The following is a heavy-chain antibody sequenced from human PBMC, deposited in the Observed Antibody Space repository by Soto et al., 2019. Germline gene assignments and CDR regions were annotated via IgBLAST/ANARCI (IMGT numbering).Heavy chain of an antibody. V-gene: IGHV4-39*01. CDR2: IYYSGST. CDR1: GGSISSSSYY. J-gene: IGHJ4*02. Sequence: KPSETLSLTCTVSGGSISSSSYYWGWIRQPPGKGLEWIGSIYYSGSTYYNPSLKSRVTISVDTSKNQFSLKLSSVTAADTAVYYCARTITSSGWFGPTRYYFDYWGQGTLVTVSS. D-gene: IGHD6-19*01. CDR3: ARTITSSGWFGPTRYYFDY.